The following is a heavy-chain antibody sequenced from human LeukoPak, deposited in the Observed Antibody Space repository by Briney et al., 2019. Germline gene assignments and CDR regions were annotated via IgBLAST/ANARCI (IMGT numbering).Heavy chain of an antibody. CDR2: ISNSGGNT. V-gene: IGHV3-23*01. CDR1: GFTFSDYA. D-gene: IGHD3-3*01. CDR3: ADFWSGYRDY. Sequence: GGSLRLSCATSGFTFSDYAMSWVRQAPGKGLEWVSTISNSGGNTHYADSVKGRFTISRDNSKNTLYLQMNSLRAEDTAVYYCADFWSGYRDYWGQGTLVTVSS. J-gene: IGHJ4*02.